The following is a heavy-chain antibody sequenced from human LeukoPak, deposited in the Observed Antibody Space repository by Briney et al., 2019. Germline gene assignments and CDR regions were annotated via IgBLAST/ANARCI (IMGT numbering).Heavy chain of an antibody. CDR2: INHSGST. D-gene: IGHD1-14*01. CDR1: GDSIGSGDYY. V-gene: IGHV4-39*07. J-gene: IGHJ4*02. Sequence: SETLSLTCSVSGDSIGSGDYYWGWIRQPPGKGLEWIGEINHSGSTNYNPSLKSRVTISVDTSKNQFSLKLSSVTAADTAVYYCARGRGRSYFDYWGQGTLVTVSS. CDR3: ARGRGRSYFDY.